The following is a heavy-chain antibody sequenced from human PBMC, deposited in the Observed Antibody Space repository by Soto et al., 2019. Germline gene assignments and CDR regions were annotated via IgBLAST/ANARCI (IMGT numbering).Heavy chain of an antibody. Sequence: GAPVKASCKASGYTFIDYSMNWVRQAPGQGFAWMGRISPKRGGTNHAQQFQGRVTMTWDTSLNTAYMELSSLISEDTAVYYCARPPGYISDWYYFDLWGQGTLVTVSS. CDR3: ARPPGYISDWYYFDL. D-gene: IGHD3-9*01. J-gene: IGHJ4*02. CDR2: ISPKRGGT. CDR1: GYTFIDYS. V-gene: IGHV1-2*02.